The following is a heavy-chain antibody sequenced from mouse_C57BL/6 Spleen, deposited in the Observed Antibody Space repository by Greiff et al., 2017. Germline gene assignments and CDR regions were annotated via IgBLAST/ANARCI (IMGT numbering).Heavy chain of an antibody. CDR2: ISNLAYSI. D-gene: IGHD2-3*01. CDR1: GFTFSDYG. Sequence: EVKLVESGGGLVQPGGSLKLSCAASGFTFSDYGMAWVRQATRKGPEWVAFISNLAYSIYYADTVTGRFTISRENAKNTLYLEMSSLRSEDTAMYYCARHDDGYSLDDWGQGTTLTVSS. CDR3: ARHDDGYSLDD. V-gene: IGHV5-15*01. J-gene: IGHJ2*01.